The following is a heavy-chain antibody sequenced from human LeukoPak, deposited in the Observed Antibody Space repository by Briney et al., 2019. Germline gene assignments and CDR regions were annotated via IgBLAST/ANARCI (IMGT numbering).Heavy chain of an antibody. J-gene: IGHJ6*03. CDR2: ISSSSSYI. D-gene: IGHD2-2*01. CDR1: GFTFSSYS. CDR3: ARDYAPTVVPAARRTYYYYMDV. V-gene: IGHV3-21*01. Sequence: GGSLRLSCAASGFTFSSYSMNWVRQAPGKGLEWVSSISSSSSYIYYADSVKGRFTISRGNAKNSLYLQMNSLRAEDTAVYYCARDYAPTVVPAARRTYYYYMDVWGKGTTVTVSS.